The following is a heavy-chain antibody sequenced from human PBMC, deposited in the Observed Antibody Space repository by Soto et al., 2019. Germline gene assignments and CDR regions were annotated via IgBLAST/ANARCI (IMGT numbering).Heavy chain of an antibody. J-gene: IGHJ4*02. CDR1: GFTFSDHY. CDR3: TRFGYSSGWYLDY. V-gene: IGHV3-72*01. CDR2: TRNKANSYTT. Sequence: EVQLVESGGGLVQPGGSLRLSCAASGFTFSDHYMDWVRQAPGKGLEWVGRTRNKANSYTTEYAASVKGRFTISRDDSKNSLYLQMNSLKTEDTAVYYCTRFGYSSGWYLDYWGQGTLVTVSS. D-gene: IGHD6-19*01.